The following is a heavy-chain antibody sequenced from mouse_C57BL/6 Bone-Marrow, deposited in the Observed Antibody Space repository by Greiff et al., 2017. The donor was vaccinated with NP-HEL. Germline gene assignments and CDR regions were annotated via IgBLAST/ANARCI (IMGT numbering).Heavy chain of an antibody. CDR2: IYPGDGDT. D-gene: IGHD1-1*01. J-gene: IGHJ2*01. CDR1: GYAFSSSW. Sequence: VKLMESGPELVKPGASVKISCKASGYAFSSSWMNWVKQRPGKGLEWIGRIYPGDGDTNYNGKFKGKATLTADKSSSTAYMQLSSLTSEDSAVYFCARGGMATVVATGDYFDYWGQGTTLTVSS. V-gene: IGHV1-82*01. CDR3: ARGGMATVVATGDYFDY.